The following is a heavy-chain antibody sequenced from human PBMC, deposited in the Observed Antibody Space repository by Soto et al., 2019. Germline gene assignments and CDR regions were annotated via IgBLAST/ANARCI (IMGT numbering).Heavy chain of an antibody. D-gene: IGHD1-7*01. CDR2: IYRTGST. J-gene: IGHJ4*02. V-gene: IGHV4-4*02. CDR3: ASRDPGTSVDY. Sequence: PSETLSLTCAVSGGSFTSNNRWTWVRQPPGQGLEWIGEIYRTGSTNYNPSLKSRVTISLDKSENQFSLKVTSLTAADTAVYYCASRDPGTSVDYWGQGTLLTV. CDR1: GGSFTSNNR.